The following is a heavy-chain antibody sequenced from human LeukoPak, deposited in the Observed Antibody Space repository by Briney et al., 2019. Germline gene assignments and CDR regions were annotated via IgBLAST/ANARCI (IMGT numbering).Heavy chain of an antibody. D-gene: IGHD4-17*01. V-gene: IGHV3-30*03. Sequence: PGGSLRLSCAASGFTFSSYGMHWVRQAPGKGLEWVAVISYDGSNKYYADSVKGRFTISRDNAKNSLYLQMNSLRAEDTAMYYCARGPHGDYVDAFDIWGQGTMVTVSS. CDR1: GFTFSSYG. CDR3: ARGPHGDYVDAFDI. CDR2: ISYDGSNK. J-gene: IGHJ3*02.